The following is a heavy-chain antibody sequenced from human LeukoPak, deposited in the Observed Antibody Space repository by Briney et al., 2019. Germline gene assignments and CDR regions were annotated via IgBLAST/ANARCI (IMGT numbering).Heavy chain of an antibody. V-gene: IGHV3-21*01. CDR2: ISSSSSYI. Sequence: GGSLRLSCAASGFTFSSYSMKWVRQAPGKGLEWVSSISSSSSYIYYADSVKGGFTSSRDNAKKSLYLQMNSLRAEDTAVYYCARVNTIAAAGSPIWGQGTMVTVSS. J-gene: IGHJ3*02. CDR1: GFTFSSYS. CDR3: ARVNTIAAAGSPI. D-gene: IGHD6-13*01.